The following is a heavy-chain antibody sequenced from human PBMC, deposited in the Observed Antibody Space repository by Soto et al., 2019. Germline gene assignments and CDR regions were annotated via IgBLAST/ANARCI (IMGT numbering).Heavy chain of an antibody. CDR2: SIPIFDTA. CDR1: GGTFGSYA. V-gene: IGHV1-69*13. Sequence: EASVKVSCKASGGTFGSYAISWVRQAPGQGLEWMGGSIPIFDTANYAQNFQGRVTITADEYTSTAYMELSRLRSEDTAVYYCARHDCISSSCYYYYYYGMDVWGQGTTVTVSS. D-gene: IGHD2-2*01. CDR3: ARHDCISSSCYYYYYYGMDV. J-gene: IGHJ6*02.